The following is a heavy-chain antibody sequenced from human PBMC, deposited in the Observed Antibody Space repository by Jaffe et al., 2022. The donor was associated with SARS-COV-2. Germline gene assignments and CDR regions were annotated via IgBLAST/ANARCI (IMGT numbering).Heavy chain of an antibody. CDR1: GYSFTTYW. D-gene: IGHD1-1*01. J-gene: IGHJ4*02. V-gene: IGHV5-51*01. Sequence: EVQLVQPGAEVKKPGESLKISCQVSGYSFTTYWIGWVRQVPGKGLEWVGVIHPGDSDTRYSPSFRGQVTMSADKSSSTAYLQWSSLRASDTATYYCARQRKYTTGGRDYFDYWGQGTVVTVSS. CDR2: IHPGDSDT. CDR3: ARQRKYTTGGRDYFDY.